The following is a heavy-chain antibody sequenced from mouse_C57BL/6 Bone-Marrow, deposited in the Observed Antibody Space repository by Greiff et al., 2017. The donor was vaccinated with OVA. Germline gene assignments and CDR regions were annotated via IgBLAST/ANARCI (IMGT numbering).Heavy chain of an antibody. CDR1: GFSLTSYG. CDR3: ARKNGSLHFDV. J-gene: IGHJ1*03. Sequence: VQLQQSGPGLVQPSQSLSITCTVSGFSLTSYGVHWVRQSPGKGLEWLGVIWRGGSTDYNAAFISRLSISKDNSKSQVFFKMNSLHADDTAIYYCARKNGSLHFDVWGTGTTVTVSS. D-gene: IGHD1-1*01. CDR2: IWRGGST. V-gene: IGHV2-2*01.